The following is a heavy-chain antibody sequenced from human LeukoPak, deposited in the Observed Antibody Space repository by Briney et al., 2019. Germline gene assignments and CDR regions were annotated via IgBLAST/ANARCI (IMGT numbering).Heavy chain of an antibody. D-gene: IGHD1-26*01. CDR3: ARGRRIVTAPPDAFDI. J-gene: IGHJ3*02. V-gene: IGHV4-39*07. CDR2: IYYSGST. CDR1: GGSISSSSYY. Sequence: LETLSLTCTVSGGSISSSSYYWGWIRQPPGKGLEWIGSIYYSGSTYYNPSLKSRVTISVDTSKNQFSLKLSSVTAADTAVYYCARGRRIVTAPPDAFDIWGQGTMVTVSS.